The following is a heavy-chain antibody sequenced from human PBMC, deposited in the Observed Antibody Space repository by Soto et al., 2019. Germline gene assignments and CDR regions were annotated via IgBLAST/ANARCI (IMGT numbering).Heavy chain of an antibody. J-gene: IGHJ5*02. V-gene: IGHV1-2*02. D-gene: IGHD3-22*01. CDR1: GYSFTGHY. CDR2: IDPKSGAT. CDR3: ARDYDKSGYDYFDP. Sequence: QIQLIQSGAEVKKPGASVTVSCTASGYSFTGHYMQWVRQATGQGLEWMGWIDPKSGATKNAQKFQDRVTMTTDTSINTAYLYLSGLTSDDTAVDYCARDYDKSGYDYFDPWGQGTLVTVSS.